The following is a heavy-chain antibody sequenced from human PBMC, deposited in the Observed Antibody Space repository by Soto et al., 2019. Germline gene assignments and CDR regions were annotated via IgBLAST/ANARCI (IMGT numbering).Heavy chain of an antibody. CDR3: ARDFVDPIDY. D-gene: IGHD3-3*01. CDR2: ISYDGSNK. Sequence: GGSLRLSCAASGFTFSSYAMHWVRQAPGKGLEWVAVISYDGSNKYYADSVKGRFTISRDNSKNTLYLQMNSLRAEDTAVYYCARDFVDPIDYWGKGTLVTVSS. CDR1: GFTFSSYA. J-gene: IGHJ4*02. V-gene: IGHV3-30-3*01.